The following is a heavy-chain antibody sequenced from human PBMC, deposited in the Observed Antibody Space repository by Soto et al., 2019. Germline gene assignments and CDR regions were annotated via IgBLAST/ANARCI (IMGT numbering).Heavy chain of an antibody. CDR1: GGTFSSYA. J-gene: IGHJ3*02. Sequence: SVKVSCKASGGTFSSYAISWVRQAPGQGLEWMGGIIPIFGTANYAQKFQGRVTITADESTSTAYMELSSLRSEDTAVYYCARVSYDIVLVPASDAFDTWGQGTMVTVAS. CDR2: IIPIFGTA. CDR3: ARVSYDIVLVPASDAFDT. V-gene: IGHV1-69*13. D-gene: IGHD2-2*01.